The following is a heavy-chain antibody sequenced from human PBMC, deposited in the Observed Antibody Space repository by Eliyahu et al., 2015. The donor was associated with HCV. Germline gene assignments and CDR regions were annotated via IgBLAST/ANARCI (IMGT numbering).Heavy chain of an antibody. J-gene: IGHJ4*02. V-gene: IGHV3-23*01. CDR2: SSGNGADT. CDR3: AKDQRGYNRPVDY. D-gene: IGHD5-18*01. Sequence: EVQLLESGGGLVQPGGSLRLSCXGSEFTLSYYAMNWVRQAPGKGLEWVSASSGNGADTYYADSVKGRFTISRDNSKNTLYLQMDSLRGEDTAVYYCAKDQRGYNRPVDYWGQGTLVTVSS. CDR1: EFTLSYYA.